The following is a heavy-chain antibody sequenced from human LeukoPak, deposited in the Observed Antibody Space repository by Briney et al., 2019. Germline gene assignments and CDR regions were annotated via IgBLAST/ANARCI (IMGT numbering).Heavy chain of an antibody. CDR1: GFTFGDYW. CDR2: IKQDESER. Sequence: PGGSLRLSCAASGFTFGDYWMNWVRQAPGKGLEWVAIIKQDESERYLVSSVKGRFTISRDNAKNSVYLQLNSLRAEDTAVYYCARGGSRTCSTCYSDASDVWGQGTMVTVSA. J-gene: IGHJ3*01. D-gene: IGHD2-15*01. CDR3: ARGGSRTCSTCYSDASDV. V-gene: IGHV3-7*03.